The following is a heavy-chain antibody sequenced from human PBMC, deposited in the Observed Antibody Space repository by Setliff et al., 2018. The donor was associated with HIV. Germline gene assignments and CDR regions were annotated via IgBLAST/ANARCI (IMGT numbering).Heavy chain of an antibody. CDR1: GYTFSSYD. CDR2: INTNTGNP. V-gene: IGHV7-4-1*02. D-gene: IGHD3-3*01. J-gene: IGHJ2*01. Sequence: ASVKVSCKASGYTFSSYDINWVRQATGQGLEWMGYINTNTGNPTYAQGFTGRFVFSFDTSVTTAYLQITGLRTEDTAVYFCARGGTHYDFWSGYRLGYFDLWGRGTLVTVSS. CDR3: ARGGTHYDFWSGYRLGYFDL.